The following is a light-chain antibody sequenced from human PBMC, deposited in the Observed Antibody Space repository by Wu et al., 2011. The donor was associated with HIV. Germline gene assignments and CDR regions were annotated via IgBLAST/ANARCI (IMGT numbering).Light chain of an antibody. CDR2: AAS. Sequence: GDRVTMTCRASQSISTWLAWYQQKPGKAPKLLIYAASTLQSGVPSRFSGSGSGTEFTLTVSSLQSDDFATYYCQQLSNFPFTFGPGTKVDIK. CDR1: QSISTW. J-gene: IGKJ3*01. V-gene: IGKV1-9*01. CDR3: QQLSNFPFT.